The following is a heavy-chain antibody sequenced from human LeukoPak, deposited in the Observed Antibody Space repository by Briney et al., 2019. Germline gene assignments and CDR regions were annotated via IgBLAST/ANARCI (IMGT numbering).Heavy chain of an antibody. Sequence: PGGSLRLSCAASGLSFNSYWMSWVRQAPGKGLEWVAKIKEDGSEKYYVDSVKGRFTISRDNARNSLYLQMNSLRAEDAAVYYCAKDRTAGYDGLVDYWGQGTLVTVSS. J-gene: IGHJ4*02. CDR2: IKEDGSEK. CDR3: AKDRTAGYDGLVDY. D-gene: IGHD5-12*01. V-gene: IGHV3-7*01. CDR1: GLSFNSYW.